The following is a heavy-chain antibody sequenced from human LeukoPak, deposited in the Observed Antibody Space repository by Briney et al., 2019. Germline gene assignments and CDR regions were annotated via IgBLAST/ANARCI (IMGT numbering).Heavy chain of an antibody. CDR2: ISSYDGNT. J-gene: IGHJ4*02. V-gene: IGHV1-18*01. CDR1: GYAFTSYG. Sequence: GASVKVSGKASGYAFTSYGFSWGRQAPGQGLGGRGGISSYDGNTKSVEKLQGRVTLTTDTFTSTAYMELRSLRSDDTAVYYCVRDAYGSGKGYFDYWGQGTLVTVSS. CDR3: VRDAYGSGKGYFDY. D-gene: IGHD3-10*01.